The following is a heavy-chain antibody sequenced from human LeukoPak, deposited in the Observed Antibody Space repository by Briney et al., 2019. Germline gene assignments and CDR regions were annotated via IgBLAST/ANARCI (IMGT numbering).Heavy chain of an antibody. CDR3: AKGIAVAGTGYYFDY. V-gene: IGHV3-23*01. Sequence: QPGGSLRLSCAASGFTFSSYAMHWVRQAPGKGLEWVSAISGSGGSTYYADSVKGRFTISRDNSKNTLYLQMNSLRAEDTAVYYCAKGIAVAGTGYYFDYWGQGTLVTVSS. CDR1: GFTFSSYA. CDR2: ISGSGGST. J-gene: IGHJ4*02. D-gene: IGHD6-19*01.